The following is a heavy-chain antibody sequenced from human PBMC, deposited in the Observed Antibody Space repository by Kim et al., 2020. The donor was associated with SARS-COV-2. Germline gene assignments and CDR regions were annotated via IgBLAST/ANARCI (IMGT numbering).Heavy chain of an antibody. CDR3: ARGGGAAAGT. D-gene: IGHD6-13*01. CDR2: T. V-gene: IGHV3-53*01. Sequence: TYSAGSVTGRCTISRDHSKNALYLQMNSLRAEDTAGYYCARGGGAAAGTWGQGTLVTVSS. J-gene: IGHJ5*02.